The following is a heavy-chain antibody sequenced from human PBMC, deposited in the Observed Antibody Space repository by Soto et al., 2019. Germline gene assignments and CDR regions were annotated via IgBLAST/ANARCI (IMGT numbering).Heavy chain of an antibody. CDR2: ISYDGSNK. V-gene: IGHV3-30*18. D-gene: IGHD3-16*01. J-gene: IGHJ4*02. Sequence: QPGGSLRLSCAASGFTFSSYGMHWVRQAPGKGLEWVAVISYDGSNKYYADSVKGRFTISRDNSKNTLYLQMNSLRAEDTAVYYCAKDAMGALAYWGRGPLVTVSS. CDR1: GFTFSSYG. CDR3: AKDAMGALAY.